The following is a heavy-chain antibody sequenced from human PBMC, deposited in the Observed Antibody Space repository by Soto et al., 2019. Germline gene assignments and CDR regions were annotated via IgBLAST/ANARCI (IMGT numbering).Heavy chain of an antibody. D-gene: IGHD7-27*01. J-gene: IGHJ6*02. CDR2: ISSGSNT. CDR3: GKASATGESDGMDG. V-gene: IGHV3-23*01. Sequence: VQLLESGGGLVQPGGSLRLSCVASGFPFSSYAMSWVRQTPGRGLECVSSISSGSNTYYTDPVRGRFTISRDNSKNSLYLQMSRLRADDNAPYYCGKASATGESDGMDGRGQGTTVSVSS. CDR1: GFPFSSYA.